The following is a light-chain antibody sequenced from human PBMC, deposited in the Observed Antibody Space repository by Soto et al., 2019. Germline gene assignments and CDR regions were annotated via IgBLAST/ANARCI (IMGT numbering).Light chain of an antibody. CDR3: QQSHTAPLT. CDR1: QSVRASQRNDQY. CDR2: DAS. J-gene: IGKJ4*01. V-gene: IGKV1-39*01. Sequence: DIEMTQSPSSLSASVGDRVTITCRASQSVRASQRNDQYLNWYQQKPGKAPKLLIHDASTVQTGVPSRFSDSGSGTDFTLTISSLQPEDFATYYCQQSHTAPLTFGGGTKVEVK.